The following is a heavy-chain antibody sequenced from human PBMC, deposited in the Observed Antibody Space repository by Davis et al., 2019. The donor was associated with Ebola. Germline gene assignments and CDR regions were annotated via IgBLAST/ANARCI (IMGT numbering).Heavy chain of an antibody. V-gene: IGHV3-15*07. CDR2: IKRKNEGGST. Sequence: GESLKISCAASGFTFRNYAMHWVRQAPGKGLEWVGRIKRKNEGGSTDYASPVKGRFTISRDDSKNTLYLQMSSLKTEDTAVYYCSTDIAIVVAARGSYDSWGQGTLVSVSS. CDR1: GFTFRNYA. D-gene: IGHD2-15*01. CDR3: STDIAIVVAARGSYDS. J-gene: IGHJ4*02.